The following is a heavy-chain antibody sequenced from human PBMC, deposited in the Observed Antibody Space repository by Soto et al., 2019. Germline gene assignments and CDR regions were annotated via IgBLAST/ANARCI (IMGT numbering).Heavy chain of an antibody. V-gene: IGHV1-69*13. J-gene: IGHJ6*02. CDR1: GGTFSSYA. CDR3: ARDGAYYDFWSGSYGMDV. CDR2: IIPIFGTA. Sequence: SVKVSCKASGGTFSSYAISWVRQAPGQGLEWMGGIIPIFGTANYAQKFQGRVTITADESTSTAYMELSSLRSEDTAVYYCARDGAYYDFWSGSYGMDVWGQGTTVTVSS. D-gene: IGHD3-3*01.